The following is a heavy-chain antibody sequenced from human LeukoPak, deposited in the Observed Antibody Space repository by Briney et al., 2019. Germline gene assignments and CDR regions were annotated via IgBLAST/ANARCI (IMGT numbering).Heavy chain of an antibody. Sequence: ASVKVSCKASGYTFTSYAMNWVRQAPGQGLEWMGWINTNTGNPTYAQGFTGRFVFSLDTSVSTAYLQISSLKAEDTAVYYCARVGPIAAGDDYYYYGMDVWGQGTTVTVSS. V-gene: IGHV7-4-1*02. D-gene: IGHD6-13*01. CDR1: GYTFTSYA. CDR3: ARVGPIAAGDDYYYYGMDV. CDR2: INTNTGNP. J-gene: IGHJ6*02.